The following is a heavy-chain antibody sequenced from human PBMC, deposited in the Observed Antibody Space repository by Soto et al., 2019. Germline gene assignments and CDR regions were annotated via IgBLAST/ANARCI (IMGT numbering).Heavy chain of an antibody. V-gene: IGHV3-23*01. J-gene: IGHJ4*02. D-gene: IGHD6-13*01. Sequence: GSLRLSCVVAGXIPSRYSMSWVRQAPGKGLEWVSGISGSGGATYYADSVKGRFTISRDNSKNTLYLQMNILSADDTAIYYCAKDAIVVSSSFNYFDFWGQGALVTVS. CDR1: GXIPSRYS. CDR3: AKDAIVVSSSFNYFDF. CDR2: ISGSGGAT.